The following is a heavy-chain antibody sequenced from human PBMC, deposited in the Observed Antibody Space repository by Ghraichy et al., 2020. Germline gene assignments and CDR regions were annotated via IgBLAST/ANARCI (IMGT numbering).Heavy chain of an antibody. J-gene: IGHJ4*02. CDR2: IYTSGST. Sequence: SQTLSLTCAVSGVSIRSYYWSWIRQPAGKGLEWIGRIYTSGSTNYNPSLKSRATMSLDTSKNQFSLKLSSVTAADTAIYYCASTHYDFWSDSRGDIFDYWGQGTLVTFSS. CDR3: ASTHYDFWSDSRGDIFDY. CDR1: GVSIRSYY. D-gene: IGHD3-3*01. V-gene: IGHV4-4*07.